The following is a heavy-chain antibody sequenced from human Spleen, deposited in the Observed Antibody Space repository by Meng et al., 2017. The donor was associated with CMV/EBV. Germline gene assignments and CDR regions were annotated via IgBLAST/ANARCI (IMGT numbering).Heavy chain of an antibody. D-gene: IGHD3-3*01. Sequence: KASGYTFTSYDRHWVRPAPGQGLEWMGLINPSGGSTSYAQKFQGRVTMTRDTSTSTVYMELSSLRSEDTAVYYCARASIYDFWSGTDYWGQGTLVTVSS. J-gene: IGHJ4*02. V-gene: IGHV1-46*01. CDR3: ARASIYDFWSGTDY. CDR2: INPSGGST. CDR1: GYTFTSYD.